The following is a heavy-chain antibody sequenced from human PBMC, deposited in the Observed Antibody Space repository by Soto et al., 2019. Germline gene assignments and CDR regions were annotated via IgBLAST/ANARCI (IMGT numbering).Heavy chain of an antibody. CDR2: ISCYNGKT. CDR3: ARDAPPPELRFLEWHNYDYNGMDV. V-gene: IGHV1-18*01. J-gene: IGHJ6*02. D-gene: IGHD3-3*01. Sequence: QVQVVQSGEEVKETGASVRVSCKTSGYSFTAYGISWVRQAPGQGLEWMGWISCYNGKTKYAHKVQGRVTMTTDTSTSTEYMEVRSLRSVDTAIYYCARDAPPPELRFLEWHNYDYNGMDVWGQGTTVTVSS. CDR1: GYSFTAYG.